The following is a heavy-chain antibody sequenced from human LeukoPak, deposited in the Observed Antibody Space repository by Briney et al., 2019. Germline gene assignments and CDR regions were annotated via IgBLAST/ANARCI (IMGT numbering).Heavy chain of an antibody. V-gene: IGHV3-11*04. CDR3: ARYYDSSGYYFVYYYYMDV. Sequence: PGGSLRLSYAASGFTFSDYYMSWIRQAPGKGLEWVSYISSSGSTIYYADSVKGRFTISRDNAKNSLYLQMNSLRAEDTAVYYCARYYDSSGYYFVYYYYMDVWGKGTTVTVSS. CDR2: ISSSGSTI. CDR1: GFTFSDYY. J-gene: IGHJ6*03. D-gene: IGHD3-22*01.